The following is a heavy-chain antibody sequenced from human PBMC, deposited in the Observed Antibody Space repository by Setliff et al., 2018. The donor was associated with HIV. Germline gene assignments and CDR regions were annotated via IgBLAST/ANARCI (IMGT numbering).Heavy chain of an antibody. CDR3: ARGSYSSSWYGYYYYYGMDV. J-gene: IGHJ6*02. D-gene: IGHD6-13*01. V-gene: IGHV1-18*01. CDR1: GYTFSNYG. Sequence: ASVKVSCKASGYTFSNYGTSWVRQAPGQGLEWMGWITPYNGNRNYAQNLQDRVTMTTDTSTNTAYMELSSLRSDDTAVYYCARGSYSSSWYGYYYYYGMDVWGQGTTVTVSS. CDR2: ITPYNGNR.